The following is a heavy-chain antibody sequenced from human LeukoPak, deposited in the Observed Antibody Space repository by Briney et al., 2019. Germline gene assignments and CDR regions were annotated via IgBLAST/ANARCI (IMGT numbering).Heavy chain of an antibody. CDR2: VDPEDGET. CDR3: ATARIMITFGGAAPRQDNDY. J-gene: IGHJ4*02. D-gene: IGHD3-16*01. V-gene: IGHV1-69-2*01. Sequence: ASVKISCMVSGYTFTDYYMHWVQQAPGKGLEWMGLVDPEDGETIYAEKFQGRVTITADTSTDTAYMELSSLRSEDTAVYYCATARIMITFGGAAPRQDNDYWGQGTLVTVSS. CDR1: GYTFTDYY.